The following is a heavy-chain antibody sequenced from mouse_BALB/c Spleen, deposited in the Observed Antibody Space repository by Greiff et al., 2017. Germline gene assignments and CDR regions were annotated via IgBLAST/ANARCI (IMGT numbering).Heavy chain of an antibody. CDR1: GYTFTSYT. D-gene: IGHD1-2*01. CDR3: ARSHYYGYGDAMDY. V-gene: IGHV1-4*02. Sequence: VKLMESAAELARPGASVKMSCKASGYTFTSYTMHWVKQRPGQGLEWIGYINPSSGYTEYNQKFKDKTTLTADKSSSTAYMQLSSLTSEDSAVYYCARSHYYGYGDAMDYWGQGTSVTVSS. CDR2: INPSSGYT. J-gene: IGHJ4*01.